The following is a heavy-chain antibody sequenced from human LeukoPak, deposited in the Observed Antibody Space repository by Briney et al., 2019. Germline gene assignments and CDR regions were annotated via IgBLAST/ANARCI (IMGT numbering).Heavy chain of an antibody. CDR1: GFTFSSYG. V-gene: IGHV3-15*01. Sequence: GGSLRLSCAASGFTFSSYGMSWVRQAPGKGLEWVGRIKSKTDGGTTDYAAPVKGRFTISRDDSKNTLYLQMNSLKTEDTAVYYCTTGTMVRGVIPFDYWGQGTLVTVSS. J-gene: IGHJ4*02. D-gene: IGHD3-10*01. CDR2: IKSKTDGGTT. CDR3: TTGTMVRGVIPFDY.